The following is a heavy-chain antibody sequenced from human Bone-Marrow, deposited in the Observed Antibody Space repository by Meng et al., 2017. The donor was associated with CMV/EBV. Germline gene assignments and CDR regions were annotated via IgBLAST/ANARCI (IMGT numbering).Heavy chain of an antibody. CDR3: ARFDPKPMVRGVIGFDY. V-gene: IGHV4-34*01. CDR1: GGSFSGYY. D-gene: IGHD3-10*01. CDR2: INLSGIT. J-gene: IGHJ4*02. Sequence: SETLSLTCAFYGGSFSGYYWSWIRQSPGKGLEWIAEINLSGITKYNPSLKSRVTISAGTSKNQFSLRLSSVTAADTGVYYCARFDPKPMVRGVIGFDYWGQGTLVTVSS.